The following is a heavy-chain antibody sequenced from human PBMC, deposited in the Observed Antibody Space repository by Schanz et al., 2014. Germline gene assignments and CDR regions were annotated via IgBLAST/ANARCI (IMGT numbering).Heavy chain of an antibody. CDR1: GYIFGSHG. Sequence: QLMQSGREVRKPGASVKVSCKASGYIFGSHGMTWVRQAPGQGPELMGWINAHTGNTQYAQKFQGRVNMTRDTVTTTVHLELTRLRTDDTAIYYCARVHIATYHYNSPGAFDIWGQGTMVTVSS. J-gene: IGHJ3*02. CDR2: INAHTGNT. CDR3: ARVHIATYHYNSPGAFDI. V-gene: IGHV1-18*01. D-gene: IGHD3-10*01.